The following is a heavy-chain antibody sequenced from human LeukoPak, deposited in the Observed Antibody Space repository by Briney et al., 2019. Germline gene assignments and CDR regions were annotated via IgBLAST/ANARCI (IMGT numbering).Heavy chain of an antibody. V-gene: IGHV4-61*01. CDR3: ARESPSASFDY. CDR1: GGSVSSGSYY. Sequence: PETLSLTCTVSGGSVSSGSYYWSWIRQPPGKGLEWIGYIYYSGSTNYNPSLKSRVTISVDTSKNQFSLKLSSVTAADTAVYYCARESPSASFDYWGQGTLVTVSS. J-gene: IGHJ4*02. CDR2: IYYSGST.